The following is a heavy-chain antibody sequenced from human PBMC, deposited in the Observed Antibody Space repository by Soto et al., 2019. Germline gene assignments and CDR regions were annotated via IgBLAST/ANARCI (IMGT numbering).Heavy chain of an antibody. J-gene: IGHJ2*01. CDR3: ASEGRGATFTWYFDL. D-gene: IGHD5-12*01. Sequence: QVQLVQSGAEVKKPGSSEKVSCKASGGTFSSYTISWVRQAPGQGLEWLGRIIPILGIANYAQKFQGRVTITADKSTCTAYMELSRLRSEETAVHYCASEGRGATFTWYFDLWGRGTLVPVSS. V-gene: IGHV1-69*02. CDR1: GGTFSSYT. CDR2: IIPILGIA.